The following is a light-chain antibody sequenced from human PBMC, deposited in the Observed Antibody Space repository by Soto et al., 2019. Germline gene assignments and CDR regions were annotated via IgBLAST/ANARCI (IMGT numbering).Light chain of an antibody. CDR3: QKYNNWPQK. J-gene: IGKJ1*01. CDR1: QSVSSN. Sequence: EIVMTQSPATLSVSPGERATLSCRASQSVSSNLAWYQQKPGQAPRLLIYGASTRATGIPARFSGSGSGTEFTITISSLQSEDFEVYYCQKYNNWPQKFGQGTTV. V-gene: IGKV3-15*01. CDR2: GAS.